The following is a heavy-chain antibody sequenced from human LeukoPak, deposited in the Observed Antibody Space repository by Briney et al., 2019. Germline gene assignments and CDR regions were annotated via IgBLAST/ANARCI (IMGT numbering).Heavy chain of an antibody. CDR1: GGTFSSYA. J-gene: IGHJ6*03. CDR3: ARDREYSSGWYMAPNYYYYYMDV. D-gene: IGHD6-19*01. V-gene: IGHV1-69*05. Sequence: ASVKVSCKASGGTFSSYAISWVRQAPGQGLEWMGRIIPIFGTANYAQKFQGRVTITTDESTSTAYMELSSLRSEDTAVYYCARDREYSSGWYMAPNYYYYYMDVWGKGTTVTVSS. CDR2: IIPIFGTA.